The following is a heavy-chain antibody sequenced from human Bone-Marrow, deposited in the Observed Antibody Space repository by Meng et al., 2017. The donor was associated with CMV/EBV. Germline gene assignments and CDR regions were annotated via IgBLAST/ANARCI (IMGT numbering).Heavy chain of an antibody. CDR3: ARQAGTVVGATGYLDY. Sequence: SETLSLTCTVSGGSISSSSNYWGWIRQSPEKGLEWIGSIYYSGSTYYNPSLKSRVTISVDTSKNQFSLKLSSVTAADTAVYYCARQAGTVVGATGYLDYWGQGTLVTVSS. V-gene: IGHV4-39*01. CDR1: GGSISSSSNY. CDR2: IYYSGST. J-gene: IGHJ4*02. D-gene: IGHD1-26*01.